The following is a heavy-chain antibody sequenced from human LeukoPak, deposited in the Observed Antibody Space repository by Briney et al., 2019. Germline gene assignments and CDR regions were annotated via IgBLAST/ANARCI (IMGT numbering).Heavy chain of an antibody. Sequence: PSETLSLTCSVSGGSISTYYWNWIRQPPGKELEWIGYIYYSGSTYYNPSLKSRVTISVDTSKNQFSLKLSSVTAADTAVYYCARALGYCSGGSCTRGYNWFDPWGQGTLVTVPS. D-gene: IGHD2-15*01. CDR2: IYYSGST. CDR1: GGSISTYY. CDR3: ARALGYCSGGSCTRGYNWFDP. V-gene: IGHV4-59*12. J-gene: IGHJ5*02.